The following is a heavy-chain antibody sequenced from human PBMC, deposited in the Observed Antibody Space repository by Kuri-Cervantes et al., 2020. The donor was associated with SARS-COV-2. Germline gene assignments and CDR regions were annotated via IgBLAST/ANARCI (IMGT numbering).Heavy chain of an antibody. CDR2: ISPNSGGT. J-gene: IGHJ3*02. Sequence: ASVKVSCKASGYTFTGYFVHWVRQAPGQGLEWMGWISPNSGGTNYASKFQGRVTMSRDTSTSTASMELSRLTSDDTAIYYCARVDWATPRGPFDMWGQGTLVTVSS. D-gene: IGHD3/OR15-3a*01. CDR3: ARVDWATPRGPFDM. V-gene: IGHV1-2*02. CDR1: GYTFTGYF.